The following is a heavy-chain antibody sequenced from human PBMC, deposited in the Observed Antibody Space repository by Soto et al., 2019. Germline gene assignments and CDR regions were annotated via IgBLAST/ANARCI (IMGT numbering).Heavy chain of an antibody. CDR2: ISYDGSNK. V-gene: IGHV3-30-3*01. Sequence: PGGSLRLSCAASGFTFSSYAMHWVRQAPGKGLEWVAVISYDGSNKYYADSVKGRFTISRDNSKNTLYLQMNSLRAEDTAVYYCARDGPTGTELRARYYYYYGMDVWGQGTTVTVSS. D-gene: IGHD1-1*01. J-gene: IGHJ6*02. CDR1: GFTFSSYA. CDR3: ARDGPTGTELRARYYYYYGMDV.